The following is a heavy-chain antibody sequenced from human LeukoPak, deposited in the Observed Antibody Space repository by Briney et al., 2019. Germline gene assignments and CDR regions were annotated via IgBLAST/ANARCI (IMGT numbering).Heavy chain of an antibody. CDR2: IWYDGSNK. Sequence: PGRSLRLSCAASGFTFSSHGMHWVRQSPGKGLEWVAVIWYDGSNKYYADSVKGRFTISRDNSKNTLYLQMNSLRAEDTAIYYCAKDSSAYSGSYYDYWGQGTLVTASS. V-gene: IGHV3-33*06. CDR1: GFTFSSHG. D-gene: IGHD1-26*01. CDR3: AKDSSAYSGSYYDY. J-gene: IGHJ4*02.